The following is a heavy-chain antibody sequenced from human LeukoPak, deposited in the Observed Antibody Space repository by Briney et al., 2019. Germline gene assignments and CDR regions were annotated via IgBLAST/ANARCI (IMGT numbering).Heavy chain of an antibody. Sequence: ASVNVSCKVSGYTLTELSMHWVRQAPGKGLEWMGGFDPEDGETIYAQKFQGRVTMTEDTSTDTAYMELSSLRSEDTAVYYCAAVWTYYDSSGYGAPRDAFDIWGQGTMVTVSS. CDR3: AAVWTYYDSSGYGAPRDAFDI. V-gene: IGHV1-24*01. J-gene: IGHJ3*02. D-gene: IGHD3-22*01. CDR1: GYTLTELS. CDR2: FDPEDGET.